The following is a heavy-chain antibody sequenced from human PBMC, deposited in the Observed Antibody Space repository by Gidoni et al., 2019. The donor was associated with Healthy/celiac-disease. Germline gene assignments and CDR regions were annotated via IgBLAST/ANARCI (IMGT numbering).Heavy chain of an antibody. J-gene: IGHJ4*02. V-gene: IGHV1-8*01. CDR2: MNPNSGNT. Sequence: QVQLVQSGAEVKKPGASVKVSCKASGYTFTSYDINWVRQATGQGLEWMGWMNPNSGNTGYAQKFQGRVTMTRNTSISTAYMELSSLRSEDTAVYYCARSLPYYDFWSGYYYPPDFDYWGQGTLVTVSS. CDR3: ARSLPYYDFWSGYYYPPDFDY. D-gene: IGHD3-3*01. CDR1: GYTFTSYD.